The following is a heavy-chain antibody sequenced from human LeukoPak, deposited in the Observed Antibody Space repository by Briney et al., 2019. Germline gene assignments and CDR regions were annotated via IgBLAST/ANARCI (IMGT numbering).Heavy chain of an antibody. CDR3: VKEEGYIHGLFDY. V-gene: IGHV3-21*04. CDR1: GFTFSSHS. D-gene: IGHD5-18*01. J-gene: IGHJ4*02. CDR2: ISSSSSYI. Sequence: PGGSLRLSCVASGFTFSSHSMNWVRQAPGKGLEWVSSISSSSSYIYYADSVKGRFTISRDNSKNTLYLQMNSLRAEDTAVYYCVKEEGYIHGLFDYWGQGTLVTVSS.